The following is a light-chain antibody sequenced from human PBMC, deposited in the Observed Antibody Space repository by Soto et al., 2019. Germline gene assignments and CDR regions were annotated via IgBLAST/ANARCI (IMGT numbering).Light chain of an antibody. CDR2: EVS. V-gene: IGLV2-8*01. CDR3: SSYAGNYNYV. Sequence: QSALTQPPSASGSPGQSVTISCTGTSSDVGGYNFVSWYQHHPGKAPKLMTYEVSKRPPGVPDRFAGSKSGNTASLTVSGLQAEDEADYYCSSYAGNYNYVFGSGTKVTVL. CDR1: SSDVGGYNF. J-gene: IGLJ1*01.